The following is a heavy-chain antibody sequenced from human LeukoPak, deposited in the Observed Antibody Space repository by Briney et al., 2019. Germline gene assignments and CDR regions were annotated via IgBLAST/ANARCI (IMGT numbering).Heavy chain of an antibody. J-gene: IGHJ4*02. CDR1: GFTFSSYS. CDR3: AREGPTVVVPAAIDY. CDR2: ISSSSSYI. D-gene: IGHD2-2*01. Sequence: GGSLRLSCAASGFTFSSYSMNWVRQAPGKGLEWVSSISSSSSYIYYADSVKGRFTISRDNAKNSLYLQMNSLRAEDTAVYYCAREGPTVVVPAAIDYWGQGTLVTVSS. V-gene: IGHV3-21*01.